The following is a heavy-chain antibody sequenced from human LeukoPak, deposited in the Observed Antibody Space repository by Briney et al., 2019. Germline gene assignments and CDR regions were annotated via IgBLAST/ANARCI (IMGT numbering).Heavy chain of an antibody. Sequence: GWPLRLFCAASGFTFSRYAMSWVRQAPGMGLAWVSSISGSGGSTYYADSVKGRFTISRDNAKNSLYLQMNSLRAEDTAVYYCARDPPSTIFGVGAPPIYYYYGMDVWGQGTTVTVSS. V-gene: IGHV3-23*01. J-gene: IGHJ6*02. CDR3: ARDPPSTIFGVGAPPIYYYYGMDV. CDR1: GFTFSRYA. D-gene: IGHD3-3*01. CDR2: ISGSGGST.